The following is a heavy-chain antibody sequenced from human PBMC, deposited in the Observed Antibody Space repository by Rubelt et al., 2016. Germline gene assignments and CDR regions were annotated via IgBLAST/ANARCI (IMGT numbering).Heavy chain of an antibody. CDR1: GGSFSGYY. CDR3: ARVSGWYRAPGQDFDY. J-gene: IGHJ4*02. Sequence: QVQLQQWGAGLLKPSETLSLTCAVYGGSFSGYYWSWIRQPPGKGLAWIGEINHSGSTNYNPSLKSRVTISVDTSTNQFSLKLSSVTAPDTAGYYCARVSGWYRAPGQDFDYWGQGTLVTVSS. V-gene: IGHV4-34*01. CDR2: INHSGST. D-gene: IGHD6-19*01.